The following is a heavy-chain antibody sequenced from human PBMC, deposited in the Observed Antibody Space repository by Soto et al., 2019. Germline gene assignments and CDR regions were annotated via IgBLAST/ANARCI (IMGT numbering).Heavy chain of an antibody. V-gene: IGHV1-69*12. CDR3: AIAPRIRLTAYGMDV. J-gene: IGHJ6*02. CDR1: GGTFSSYA. Sequence: QVQLVQSGAEVKKPGSSVKVSCTASGGTFSSYAISWVRQAPGQGLEWMGGIIPIVGKANYAQKFQGRVTITADESTSTEYMELSSLKYEDTAVYYCAIAPRIRLTAYGMDVWGPGTTVPGSS. D-gene: IGHD5-12*01. CDR2: IIPIVGKA.